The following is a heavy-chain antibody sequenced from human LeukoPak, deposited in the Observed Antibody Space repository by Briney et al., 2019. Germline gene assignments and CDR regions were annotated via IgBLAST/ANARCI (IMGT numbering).Heavy chain of an antibody. V-gene: IGHV4-59*12. Sequence: SETLSLTCSVSGDSIRTYYWSWIRQPPGKGLEWIGEIYHSGSTTYNPSLKSRLTMSVDTSKNQFSLKLSSMTAADTAIYYCARDSGTTGEVKFDPWGQGTLVTVSS. CDR2: IYHSGST. D-gene: IGHD3-10*01. CDR1: GDSIRTYY. J-gene: IGHJ5*02. CDR3: ARDSGTTGEVKFDP.